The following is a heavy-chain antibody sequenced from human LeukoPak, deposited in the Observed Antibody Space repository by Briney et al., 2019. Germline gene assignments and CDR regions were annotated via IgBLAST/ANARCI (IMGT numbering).Heavy chain of an antibody. D-gene: IGHD6-19*01. CDR1: GFTFSSYG. CDR2: VWYDGSNK. J-gene: IGHJ6*02. V-gene: IGHV3-33*01. CDR3: ARGSSGWSLRGYGMDV. Sequence: GRSLRLSCAASGFTFSSYGMHWVRQAPGKGLEWVAVVWYDGSNKYYADSVKGRFTISRDNSKNTLYLQMNSLRAEDTAVYYCARGSSGWSLRGYGMDVWGQGTTVTVSS.